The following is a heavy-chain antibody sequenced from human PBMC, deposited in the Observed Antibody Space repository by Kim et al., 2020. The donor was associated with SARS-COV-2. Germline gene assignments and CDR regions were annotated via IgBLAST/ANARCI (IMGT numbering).Heavy chain of an antibody. CDR1: GFTFSSYA. V-gene: IGHV3-33*06. D-gene: IGHD6-19*01. Sequence: GGSLRLSCAASGFTFSSYAMHWVRQAPGKGLEWVAVIWYDGSNKYYADSVKGRFTISRDNSKNTLYLQMNSLRAEDTAVYYCAKDGTNLYSSGWYEWGDAFDIWGQGTMVTVSS. J-gene: IGHJ3*02. CDR2: IWYDGSNK. CDR3: AKDGTNLYSSGWYEWGDAFDI.